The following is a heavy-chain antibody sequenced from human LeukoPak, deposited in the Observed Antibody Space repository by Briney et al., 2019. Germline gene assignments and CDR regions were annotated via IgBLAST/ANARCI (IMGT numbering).Heavy chain of an antibody. CDR2: ISSSSSYI. CDR3: ARRTMGYCSSTSCFPLFDP. V-gene: IGHV3-21*01. CDR1: GFTFSSDS. J-gene: IGHJ5*02. Sequence: GGSLRLSCAASGFTFSSDSMNWGRQAPGKGLEWVSSISSSSSYIYYADSVKGRFTISRDNAKNSLYLQMNSLRAEDTAVYYCARRTMGYCSSTSCFPLFDPWGQGTLVTVSS. D-gene: IGHD2-2*01.